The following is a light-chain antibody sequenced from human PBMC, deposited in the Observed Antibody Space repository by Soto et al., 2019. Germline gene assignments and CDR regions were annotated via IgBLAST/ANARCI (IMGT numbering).Light chain of an antibody. Sequence: QSALTQPASVSGSPGQSITISCTGTSSDVGRYNYVSWYQQLPGKAPKLMIYEVSNRPSGVSDRFSGSKSDNTASLSISGLQPEDEADYYCSSYTSATTWVFGGGTKVTVL. CDR3: SSYTSATTWV. V-gene: IGLV2-14*01. CDR1: SSDVGRYNY. CDR2: EVS. J-gene: IGLJ3*02.